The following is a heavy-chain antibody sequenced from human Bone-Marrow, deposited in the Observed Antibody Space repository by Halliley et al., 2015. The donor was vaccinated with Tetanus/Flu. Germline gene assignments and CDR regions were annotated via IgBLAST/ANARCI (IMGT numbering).Heavy chain of an antibody. J-gene: IGHJ4*02. CDR3: ARTLYVSSGYYLNYFDY. V-gene: IGHV4-30-4*01. D-gene: IGHD3-22*01. Sequence: TLSLTCAVSGVSISSGGYYWSWIRQPPGKGLEWIGFIYYSGSTYYNPSLKSQIIISVDTSKNQFSLKLSSVTAADTAVYYCARTLYVSSGYYLNYFDYWGQGTLVTVSS. CDR2: IYYSGST. CDR1: GVSISSGGYY.